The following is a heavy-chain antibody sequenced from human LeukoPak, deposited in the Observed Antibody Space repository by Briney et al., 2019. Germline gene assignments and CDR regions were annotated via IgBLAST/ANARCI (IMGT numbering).Heavy chain of an antibody. V-gene: IGHV3-33*06. CDR3: AKERTGRYYYMDV. Sequence: PGGSLRLSCAASGFTFSSYGMHWVRQAPGKGLEWVAVIWYVGSNKYYADSVKGRFTISRDNSKNTLYLQMNSLRAEDTAVYYCAKERTGRYYYMDVWGKGTTVTVSS. CDR1: GFTFSSYG. D-gene: IGHD1/OR15-1a*01. J-gene: IGHJ6*03. CDR2: IWYVGSNK.